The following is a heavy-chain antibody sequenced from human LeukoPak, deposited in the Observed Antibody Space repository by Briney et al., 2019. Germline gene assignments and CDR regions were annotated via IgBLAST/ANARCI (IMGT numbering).Heavy chain of an antibody. J-gene: IGHJ4*02. CDR2: FYFSGST. CDR1: GGSVSSSRSY. V-gene: IGHV4-39*01. Sequence: SETLSLTCTVSGGSVSSSRSYWGWIRQSPVKGLEWIGSFYFSGSTCYNPSLKSRVSISLDTSKNQFSLKLTSVTAADTAVYYCATPNGFSYGFFDSWGQGILVTVSS. CDR3: ATPNGFSYGFFDS. D-gene: IGHD5-18*01.